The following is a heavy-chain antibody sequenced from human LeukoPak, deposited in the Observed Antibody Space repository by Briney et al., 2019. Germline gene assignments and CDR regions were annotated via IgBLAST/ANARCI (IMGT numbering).Heavy chain of an antibody. D-gene: IGHD6-13*01. CDR3: ARDQIAAAGTGPIDY. CDR2: IWYDGSNK. CDR1: GFTFSSYG. J-gene: IGHJ4*02. Sequence: GGSLRLSCAASGFTFSSYGMHWVRQAPGKGLEWVAVIWYDGSNKYYADSVKGRFTISRDNSKNTLYLQMNSLRAEDTAVYYCARDQIAAAGTGPIDYWGQGTLVTVSS. V-gene: IGHV3-33*01.